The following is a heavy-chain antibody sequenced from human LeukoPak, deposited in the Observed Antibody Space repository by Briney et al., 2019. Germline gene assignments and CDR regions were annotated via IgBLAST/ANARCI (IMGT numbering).Heavy chain of an antibody. J-gene: IGHJ4*02. Sequence: SVKVSCKASGGTFSSYAISWVRQAPGQGLKWMGRIIPIFGIANYAQKFQGRVTITADKSTSTAYMELSSLRSEDTAVYYCARGPRGYYFDYWGQGTLVTVSS. CDR1: GGTFSSYA. V-gene: IGHV1-69*04. CDR3: ARGPRGYYFDY. CDR2: IIPIFGIA.